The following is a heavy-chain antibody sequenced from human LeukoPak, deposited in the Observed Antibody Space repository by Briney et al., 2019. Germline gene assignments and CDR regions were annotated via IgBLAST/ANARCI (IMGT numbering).Heavy chain of an antibody. CDR1: GFTFSDYY. CDR3: ARLGWATALLDY. V-gene: IGHV3-11*06. Sequence: GGSLRLSCAASGFTFSDYYMSWIRQAPGEGLEWVSYISSSSSYTNYADSVKGRFTISRDNAKNSLYLQMNSLRAEDTAVYYCARLGWATALLDYWGQGTLVTVSS. CDR2: ISSSSSYT. J-gene: IGHJ4*02. D-gene: IGHD5-12*01.